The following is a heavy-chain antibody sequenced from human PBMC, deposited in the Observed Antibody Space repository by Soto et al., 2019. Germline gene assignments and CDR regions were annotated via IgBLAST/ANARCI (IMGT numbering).Heavy chain of an antibody. J-gene: IGHJ4*02. D-gene: IGHD3-10*01. CDR3: ARDPDDYCSGNYYNRIDF. CDR1: GGIFSTYA. Sequence: QVQLVQSGAEVKKPGSSVKVSCKASGGIFSTYAISWLRQAPGQGLEWMGGIIPLFGTPNYAQRFQGRVTITADQSTSTPYMEPSRLRSEDTAVYYRARDPDDYCSGNYYNRIDFWGQGTLVTVSS. CDR2: IIPLFGTP. V-gene: IGHV1-69*01.